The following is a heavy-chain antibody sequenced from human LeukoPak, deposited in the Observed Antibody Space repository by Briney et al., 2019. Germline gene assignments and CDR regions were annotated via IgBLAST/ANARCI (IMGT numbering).Heavy chain of an antibody. CDR2: LNQDGSVR. V-gene: IGHV3-7*03. J-gene: IGHJ6*02. CDR3: ARGHHGLEV. Sequence: PGGSLRLSCAASGLIFSDFWMSWVRQTPGKGLEWVANLNQDGSVREYLDSVKGRFTISRDNAENSLFLQMDSPRADDTAVYYCARGHHGLEVWGQGTTVTVSS. CDR1: GLIFSDFW.